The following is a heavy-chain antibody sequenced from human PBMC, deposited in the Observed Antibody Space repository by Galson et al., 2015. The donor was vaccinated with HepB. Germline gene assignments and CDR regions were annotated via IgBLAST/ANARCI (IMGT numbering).Heavy chain of an antibody. CDR1: GFTFSSYW. CDR2: INSDGSST. D-gene: IGHD1-26*01. CDR3: ARVGATTSDY. Sequence: SLRLSCAASGFTFSSYWMQWVRQAPGKGLVWVSRINSDGSSTTNADSAKGRFTISRDNAKNTLYLQMNSLRAEDTAVYYCARVGATTSDYWGQGTLVTVSS. V-gene: IGHV3-74*01. J-gene: IGHJ4*02.